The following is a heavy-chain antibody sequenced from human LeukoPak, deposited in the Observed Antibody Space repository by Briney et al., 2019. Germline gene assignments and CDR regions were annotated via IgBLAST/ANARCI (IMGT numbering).Heavy chain of an antibody. CDR3: ARRDEHNFDY. CDR2: ISHDGII. CDR1: GFTFSSYV. J-gene: IGHJ4*02. V-gene: IGHV3-74*01. Sequence: GGSLRLSCETAGFTFSSYVMHWVHRTPGKGLVWVSRISHDGIISYADSVKGRFTISRDNAKNTLILQMNSLRAEDTAVYYCARRDEHNFDYWGQGTLVTVSS.